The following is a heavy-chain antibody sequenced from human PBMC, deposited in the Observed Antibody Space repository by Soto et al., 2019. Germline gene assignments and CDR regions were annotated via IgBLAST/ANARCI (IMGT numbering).Heavy chain of an antibody. CDR2: ISGSGGST. V-gene: IGHV3-23*01. CDR3: AKDGSPYSSYSFLDY. J-gene: IGHJ4*02. Sequence: PGGSLRPSCAASGFTFSSYAMSWVRQAPGKGLEWVSAISGSGGSTYYADSVKGRFTISRDNSKNTLYLQMNSLRAEDTAVYYCAKDGSPYSSYSFLDYWGQGTLVTVSS. D-gene: IGHD6-19*01. CDR1: GFTFSSYA.